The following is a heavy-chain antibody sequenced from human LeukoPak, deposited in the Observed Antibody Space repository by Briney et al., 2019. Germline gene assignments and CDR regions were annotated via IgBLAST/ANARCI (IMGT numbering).Heavy chain of an antibody. J-gene: IGHJ4*02. CDR3: ARAPGYCSGGSCSDY. V-gene: IGHV3-33*01. D-gene: IGHD2-15*01. CDR1: GSTFSSYG. CDR2: IWYDGSNK. Sequence: GRSLRLSCAASGSTFSSYGMHWVRQAPGKGLEWVAVIWYDGSNKYYADSVKGRFTISRDNSKNTLYLQMNSLRAEDTAVYYCARAPGYCSGGSCSDYWGQGTLVTVSS.